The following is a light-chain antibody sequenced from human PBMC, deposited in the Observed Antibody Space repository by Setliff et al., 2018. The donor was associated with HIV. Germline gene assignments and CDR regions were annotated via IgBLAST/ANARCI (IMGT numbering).Light chain of an antibody. CDR1: NTGSKS. CDR3: QVWDSSSDNWV. CDR2: YDT. J-gene: IGLJ3*02. Sequence: SYELTQSPSVSVAPGKTARITCGGSNTGSKSVHWYQQKPGQAPVLVIFYDTDRPSGIPERFSASNSGNTATLTISRVEAGDEADYYCQVWDSSSDNWVFGGGTKVTVL. V-gene: IGLV3-21*04.